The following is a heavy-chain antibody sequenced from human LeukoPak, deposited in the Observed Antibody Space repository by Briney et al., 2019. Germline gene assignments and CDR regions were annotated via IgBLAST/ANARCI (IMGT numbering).Heavy chain of an antibody. V-gene: IGHV1-69*13. CDR3: ARGLWFGELLTYYYYMDV. CDR1: GGTFSSYA. CDR2: IIPIFGTA. J-gene: IGHJ6*03. D-gene: IGHD3-10*01. Sequence: SVKVSCKASGGTFSSYAVSWVRQAPGQGLEWMGGIIPIFGTANYAQKFQGRVTITADESTSTAYMELSSLRSEDTAVYYCARGLWFGELLTYYYYMDVWGKGTTVTVSS.